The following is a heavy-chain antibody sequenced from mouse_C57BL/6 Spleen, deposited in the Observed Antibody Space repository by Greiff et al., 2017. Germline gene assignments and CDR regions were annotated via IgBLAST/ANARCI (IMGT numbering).Heavy chain of an antibody. D-gene: IGHD2-3*01. V-gene: IGHV1-26*01. CDR2: INPNNGGT. Sequence: VQLQQSGPELVKPGASVKISCKASGYTFTDYYMNWVKQSHGKSLEWIGDINPNNGGTSYNQKFKGKATLTVDKSSSTAYMELRSLTSEDSAVYYCAKSYDGYSYYAMDYWGQGTSVTVSS. CDR3: AKSYDGYSYYAMDY. CDR1: GYTFTDYY. J-gene: IGHJ4*01.